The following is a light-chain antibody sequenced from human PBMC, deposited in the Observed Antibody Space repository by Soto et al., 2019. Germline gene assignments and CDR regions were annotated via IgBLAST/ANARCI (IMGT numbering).Light chain of an antibody. Sequence: EIVMTQSPAALSVSPGERAALCCRASQSVSSNLAWYQQKPGQAPRLLIYGASTRATGIPARFSGSGSGTDFTLTISSLQSEDFAVYSCQQYNNWPTFGHGTKVDI. CDR1: QSVSSN. J-gene: IGKJ1*01. CDR3: QQYNNWPT. V-gene: IGKV3-15*01. CDR2: GAS.